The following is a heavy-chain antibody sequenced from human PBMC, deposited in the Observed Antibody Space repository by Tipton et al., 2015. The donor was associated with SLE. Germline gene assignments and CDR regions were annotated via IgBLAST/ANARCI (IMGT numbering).Heavy chain of an antibody. V-gene: IGHV4-59*01. D-gene: IGHD6-13*01. Sequence: TLSLTCTVSGRSISSYYWSWIRQPPGKGLEWIGYIYYSGSTNYNPSLKSRVTISVDTSKNQFSLKLSSVTAADTAVYYCAREPNSSPGYWGQGTLVTVSS. J-gene: IGHJ4*02. CDR1: GRSISSYY. CDR3: AREPNSSPGY. CDR2: IYYSGST.